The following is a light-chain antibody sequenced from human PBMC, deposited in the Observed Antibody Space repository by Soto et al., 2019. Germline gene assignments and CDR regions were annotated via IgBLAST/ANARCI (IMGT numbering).Light chain of an antibody. CDR2: TAS. CDR3: QQLNSFPIT. CDR1: QGISGY. J-gene: IGKJ5*01. V-gene: IGKV1-9*01. Sequence: DIQLTQSPSFLSASVGDRVTITCRTSQGISGYLAWYQQKPGKAPKLLIYTASILQTGVPTRFGGSGSGTECTLTVSSLQPEDFATYYCQQLNSFPITFGQGTRLEIK.